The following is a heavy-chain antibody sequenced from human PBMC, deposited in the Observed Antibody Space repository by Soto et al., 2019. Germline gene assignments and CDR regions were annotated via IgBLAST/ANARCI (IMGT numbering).Heavy chain of an antibody. Sequence: SQTLSLTCGISGDSVSSNSAAWNWLRQSPSRGLEWLGRTYYRSKWFNDYAVSVESRITINPDTSKNHFSLQLNFVTPEDTAVYSCARGEQYSGRIFDYWGQGTLVTVSS. V-gene: IGHV6-1*01. J-gene: IGHJ4*02. CDR2: TYYRSKWFN. CDR1: GDSVSSNSAA. D-gene: IGHD1-26*01. CDR3: ARGEQYSGRIFDY.